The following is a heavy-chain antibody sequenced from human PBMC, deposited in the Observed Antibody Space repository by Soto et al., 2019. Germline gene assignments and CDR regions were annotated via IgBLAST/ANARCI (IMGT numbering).Heavy chain of an antibody. D-gene: IGHD3-10*01. CDR1: GGTFSSYA. CDR3: AGGEGDGWWRYYYYCGMDV. J-gene: IGHJ6*02. CDR2: INPIFGTA. V-gene: IGHV1-69*01. Sequence: QVQLVQSGAEVKKPGSSVKVSCKASGGTFSSYAISWLRQAPGQGLEWMGGINPIFGTANYAQKFQGRVTITADESTITAYMERSSLRSDDTAANYCAGGEGDGWWRYYYYCGMDVWGQGTTVTVSS.